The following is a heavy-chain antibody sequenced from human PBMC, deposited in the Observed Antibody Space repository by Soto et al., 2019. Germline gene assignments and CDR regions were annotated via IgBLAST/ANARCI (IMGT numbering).Heavy chain of an antibody. CDR1: GYRFSDYY. D-gene: IGHD5-12*01. J-gene: IGHJ6*03. CDR3: ARESGGATATLDYYYFYMDV. Sequence: QVQLVQSGAEVKKPGASVTVSCKASGYRFSDYYLHWVRQAPGQVPEWMGWMNPNSGDTKYAQKFTGRVTMTRDTSVRTAFMELNLLKSDDTAVYYCARESGGATATLDYYYFYMDVWGIGTKVTVSS. V-gene: IGHV1-2*02. CDR2: MNPNSGDT.